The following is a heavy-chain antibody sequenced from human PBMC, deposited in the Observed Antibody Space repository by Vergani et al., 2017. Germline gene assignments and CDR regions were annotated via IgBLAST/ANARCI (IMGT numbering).Heavy chain of an antibody. Sequence: EVQLVESGGGFFQPGGSLRLSCSASGFTFSACPMTWVRQAPGKGLEWVSAISARYPSTYYADSVKGRFTISRDNSKNSLYLQMDSLRAEDTAVYYCARDGWELLDYFYYMDVWGKGTTVTVSS. V-gene: IGHV3-23*04. D-gene: IGHD1-26*01. J-gene: IGHJ6*03. CDR3: ARDGWELLDYFYYMDV. CDR2: ISARYPST. CDR1: GFTFSACP.